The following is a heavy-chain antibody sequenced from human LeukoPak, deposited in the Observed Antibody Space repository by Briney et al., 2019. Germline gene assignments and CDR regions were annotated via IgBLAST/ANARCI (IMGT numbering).Heavy chain of an antibody. CDR2: IYYSGNT. V-gene: IGHV4-59*08. CDR1: GGSISSYY. CDR3: ARRNDFGI. Sequence: SETLSLTCTVSGGSISSYYWSWIRQPPGKGLEWIGYIYYSGNTSYNPSLKSRVTISVDTSKNQFSLKLNSVTAADTAVYYCARRNDFGIWGQGTMVTVSS. J-gene: IGHJ3*02.